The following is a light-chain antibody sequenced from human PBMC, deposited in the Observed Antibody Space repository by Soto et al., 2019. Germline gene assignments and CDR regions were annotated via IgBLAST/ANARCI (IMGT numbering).Light chain of an antibody. CDR3: QQRRDWPT. Sequence: ETVLTQSPGTLSLSLGERATLSCRASQSVGTYLAWYQQKPGQAPRLLIYDASNRATGIPARFSGSGSGTDFTLTISSLEPEDFGVYYCQQRRDWPTFGQGTKLEIK. J-gene: IGKJ2*01. CDR1: QSVGTY. V-gene: IGKV3-11*01. CDR2: DAS.